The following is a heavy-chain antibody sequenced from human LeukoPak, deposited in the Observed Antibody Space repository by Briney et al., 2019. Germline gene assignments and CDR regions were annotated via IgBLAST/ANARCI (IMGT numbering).Heavy chain of an antibody. CDR2: INPNSGGT. Sequence: ASVKVSCKASGYTFTGYYMHWVRQAPGQGLEWMGWINPNSGGTNYAQKLQGGVTMTRDTSISTAYMELSRLRSDDTAVYYCARGLPRIAAAGTRSWFDPWGQGTLVTVSS. CDR1: GYTFTGYY. V-gene: IGHV1-2*02. CDR3: ARGLPRIAAAGTRSWFDP. D-gene: IGHD6-13*01. J-gene: IGHJ5*02.